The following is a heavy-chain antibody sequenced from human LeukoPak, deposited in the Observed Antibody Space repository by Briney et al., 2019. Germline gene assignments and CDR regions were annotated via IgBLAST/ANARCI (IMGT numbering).Heavy chain of an antibody. CDR2: ISSSSSYI. CDR1: GFTFSSYS. J-gene: IGHJ4*02. CDR3: ARDFSGSSSYDY. V-gene: IGHV3-21*01. Sequence: GGSLRLSCAASGFTFSSYSMNWVRQAPGKGLGWVSSISSSSSYIYYADSVKGRFTISRDNAKNSLYLQMNSLRAEDTAVYYCARDFSGSSSYDYWGQGTLVTVSS. D-gene: IGHD3-10*01.